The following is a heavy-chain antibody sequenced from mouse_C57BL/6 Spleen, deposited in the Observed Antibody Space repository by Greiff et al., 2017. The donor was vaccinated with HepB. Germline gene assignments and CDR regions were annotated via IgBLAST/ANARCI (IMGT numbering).Heavy chain of an antibody. V-gene: IGHV7-1*01. J-gene: IGHJ1*03. CDR1: GFTFSDFY. CDR3: ARAPISYWYFDV. Sequence: EVQGVESGGGLVQSGRSLRLSCATSGFTFSDFYMEWVRQAPGKGLEWIAASRNKANDYTTEYSASVKGRFIVSRDTSQSILYLQMNALRAEDTAIYYCARAPISYWYFDVWGTGTTVTVSS. CDR2: SRNKANDYTT.